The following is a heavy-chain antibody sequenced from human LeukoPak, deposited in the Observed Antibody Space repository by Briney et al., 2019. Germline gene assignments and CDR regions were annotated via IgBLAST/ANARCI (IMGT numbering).Heavy chain of an antibody. D-gene: IGHD1-1*01. CDR3: ARLARPHSRADY. Sequence: PSETLSLTCAVSGGSFSAYYWTWIRQPPGKGLEWIGEINHSGSANYNPSLKSRVTISLDTSKNQFSLKLSSVTAADTAVYYCARLARPHSRADYWGQGTLVTVSS. V-gene: IGHV4-34*01. CDR1: GGSFSAYY. CDR2: INHSGSA. J-gene: IGHJ4*02.